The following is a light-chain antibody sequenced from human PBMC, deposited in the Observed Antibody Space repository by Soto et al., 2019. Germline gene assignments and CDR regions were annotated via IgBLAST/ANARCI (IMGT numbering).Light chain of an antibody. CDR1: QSVNTN. CDR2: GAS. CDR3: HQRYDWPIT. J-gene: IGKJ5*01. Sequence: EIVVTQSPATLSVSPGERATLSCRASQSVNTNFAWYQQKPGQAPRLLIYGASTRATGIPARFSGSGSGTEFTLTISSLEPEDFAVYYCHQRYDWPITFGQGTRLEIK. V-gene: IGKV3-15*01.